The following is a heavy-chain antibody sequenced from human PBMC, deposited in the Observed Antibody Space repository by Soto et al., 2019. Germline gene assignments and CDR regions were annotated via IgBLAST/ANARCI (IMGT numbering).Heavy chain of an antibody. V-gene: IGHV3-21*01. CDR2: ISSSSSYI. J-gene: IGHJ6*03. Sequence: GGSLRLSCAASGFTFSSYSMNWVRQAPGKGLEWVSSISSSSSYIYYADSVKGRFTISRDNAKNSLYLQMNSLRAEDTAVYYCARESQGDYYYYYMDVWGKGTTVTVSS. CDR1: GFTFSSYS. CDR3: ARESQGDYYYYYMDV. D-gene: IGHD1-26*01.